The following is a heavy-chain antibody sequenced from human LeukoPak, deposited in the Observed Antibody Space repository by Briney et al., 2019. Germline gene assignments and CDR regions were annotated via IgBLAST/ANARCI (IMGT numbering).Heavy chain of an antibody. J-gene: IGHJ4*02. CDR2: ISAYNGNT. Sequence: SVKVSCKASGYTFSSYGISWVRQAPGQGLEWMGLISAYNGNTNYAQKLQGRVTMTTDTSTSTAYMELRSLRSDDTAVYYSARYYDILTGYSNFDYWGQGTLVTVSS. CDR3: ARYYDILTGYSNFDY. CDR1: GYTFSSYG. D-gene: IGHD3-9*01. V-gene: IGHV1-18*01.